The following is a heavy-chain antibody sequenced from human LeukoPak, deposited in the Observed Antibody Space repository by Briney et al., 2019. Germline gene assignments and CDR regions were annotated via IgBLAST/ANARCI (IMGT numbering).Heavy chain of an antibody. D-gene: IGHD3-10*01. J-gene: IGHJ4*02. CDR1: GYTFTGYY. CDR3: ARDQSLGSYPDY. Sequence: ASVKVSCKASGYTFTGYYMHWVRQAPGQGLEWMGWINAGSGDTKYSQKFQGRVTFTRDTSASTAYMALSSLRFEDTAVYFCARDQSLGSYPDYWGQGTLVTVSS. CDR2: INAGSGDT. V-gene: IGHV1-3*01.